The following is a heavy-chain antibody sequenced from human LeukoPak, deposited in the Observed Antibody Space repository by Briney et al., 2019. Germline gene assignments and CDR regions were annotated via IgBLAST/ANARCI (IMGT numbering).Heavy chain of an antibody. D-gene: IGHD3-10*01. J-gene: IGHJ4*02. CDR1: GYTFSTYD. Sequence: ASVKVSCKASGYTFSTYDINWVRQATGQGLEWMGGFDPEDGETIYAQKFQGRVTMTEDTSTDTAYMELSSLRSEDTAVYYCATAGSGSYSFDYWGQGTLVTVSS. CDR3: ATAGSGSYSFDY. V-gene: IGHV1-24*01. CDR2: FDPEDGET.